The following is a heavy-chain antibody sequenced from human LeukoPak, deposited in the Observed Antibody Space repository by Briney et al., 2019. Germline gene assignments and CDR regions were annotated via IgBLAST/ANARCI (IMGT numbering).Heavy chain of an antibody. CDR1: GGTFSSYA. Sequence: SVKLSCTASGGTFSSYAISWVRQAPGQGLEWMGGIIPIFGTANYAQKFQGRVTITTDESTSTAYMELSSLRSEDTAVYYCARDSLHRVATISPHFDYWGQGTLVTVSS. CDR3: ARDSLHRVATISPHFDY. V-gene: IGHV1-69*05. J-gene: IGHJ4*02. D-gene: IGHD5-12*01. CDR2: IIPIFGTA.